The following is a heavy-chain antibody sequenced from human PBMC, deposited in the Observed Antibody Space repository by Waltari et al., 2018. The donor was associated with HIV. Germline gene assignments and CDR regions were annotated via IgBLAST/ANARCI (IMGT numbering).Heavy chain of an antibody. V-gene: IGHV4-59*01. J-gene: IGHJ4*02. Sequence: QVQLQESGPGLVKPSETLSLTCTVSGGSISSYYWSWIRQPPGKGLEWIGYIYYSGSTNYNPSLKSRVTISVDTSKNQFSLKLSSVTAADTSVYYCARGGRDGYNWGYWGQGTLVTVSS. CDR2: IYYSGST. D-gene: IGHD5-12*01. CDR3: ARGGRDGYNWGY. CDR1: GGSISSYY.